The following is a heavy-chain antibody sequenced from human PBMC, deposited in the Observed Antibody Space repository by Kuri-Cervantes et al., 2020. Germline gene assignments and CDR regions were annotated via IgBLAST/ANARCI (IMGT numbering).Heavy chain of an antibody. CDR3: AREREYQGYCSGGSCYSLGYGMDV. Sequence: GGSLRLSCAASGFTSSDYYMSWIRQAPGKGLEWVAVIWYDGSNKYYADSVKGRFTISRDNSKNTLYLQMNSLRAEDTAVYYCAREREYQGYCSGGSCYSLGYGMDVWGQGTTVTVSS. J-gene: IGHJ6*02. CDR1: GFTSSDYY. V-gene: IGHV3-33*08. D-gene: IGHD2-15*01. CDR2: IWYDGSNK.